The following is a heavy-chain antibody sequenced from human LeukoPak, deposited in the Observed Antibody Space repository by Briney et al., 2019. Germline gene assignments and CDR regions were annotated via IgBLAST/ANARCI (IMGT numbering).Heavy chain of an antibody. CDR2: IYPGDSDA. CDR1: GYSFSTYW. D-gene: IGHD4-23*01. V-gene: IGHV5-51*01. J-gene: IGHJ4*02. Sequence: GESLKISCKGSGYSFSTYWIGWVRQMPGKGLEWMGIIYPGDSDARYSPSFQGQVTISADRSITTAFLQWSSLKASDTAMYYCARVGGSNSDFDSWGQGTLVTVSS. CDR3: ARVGGSNSDFDS.